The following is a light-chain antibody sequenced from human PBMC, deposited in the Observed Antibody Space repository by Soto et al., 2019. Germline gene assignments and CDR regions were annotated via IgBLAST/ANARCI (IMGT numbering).Light chain of an antibody. V-gene: IGKV3-11*01. Sequence: EIVMTQAPATLSVSPGERATLSCRASQFISTKLAWYQQKPGQAPRLLMYGASSRATGIPARFSGSGSGTDFTLTISSLEPEDFAVYYCQQRSNWPWTFGQGTKVDI. CDR3: QQRSNWPWT. CDR1: QFISTK. J-gene: IGKJ1*01. CDR2: GAS.